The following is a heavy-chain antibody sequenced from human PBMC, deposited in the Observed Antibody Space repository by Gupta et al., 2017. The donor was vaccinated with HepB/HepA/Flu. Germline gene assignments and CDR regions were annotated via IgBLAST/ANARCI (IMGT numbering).Heavy chain of an antibody. J-gene: IGHJ4*02. CDR2: ITHSGTT. CDR3: ARRFYTSSSLDS. CDR1: GESFSGYY. V-gene: IGHV4-34*01. Sequence: QAPLQQWGAGLLKPSETLSLTCAVYGESFSGYYWTWIRQPPGKGLEWIGDITHSGTTNYNPSLESRVSILVDRPKKQLFLRLNSVTAADTAVYYCARRFYTSSSLDSWGQGTLVPVSS. D-gene: IGHD6-6*01.